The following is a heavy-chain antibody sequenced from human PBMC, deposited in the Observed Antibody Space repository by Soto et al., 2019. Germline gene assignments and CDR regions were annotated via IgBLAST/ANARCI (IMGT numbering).Heavy chain of an antibody. D-gene: IGHD4-17*01. CDR1: GGSFSGYY. J-gene: IGHJ4*02. CDR3: ARGEVTTDDFGEYYFDY. Sequence: QVQLQQWGAGLLKPSETLSLTCAVYGGSFSGYYWRWIRQPPGKGLEWNGEINHSGSTNYNPSLKSRVTISVDTSKNQFSLKLSSVTAADTAVYYCARGEVTTDDFGEYYFDYWGQGTLVTVSS. V-gene: IGHV4-34*01. CDR2: INHSGST.